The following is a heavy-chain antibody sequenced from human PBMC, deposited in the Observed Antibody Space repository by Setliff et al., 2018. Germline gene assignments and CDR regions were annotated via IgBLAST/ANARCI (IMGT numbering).Heavy chain of an antibody. Sequence: GGSLRLSCAASGFTPGMYGVHWVRQAPGKGLEWLAYIRHDGTNENYADSVKGRFTISRDNAKNSVYLQMDSLRTEDTAVYYCTRRGVHSSGYYPIDSWGQGTLVTVSS. D-gene: IGHD3-22*01. V-gene: IGHV3-30*02. CDR3: TRRGVHSSGYYPIDS. J-gene: IGHJ4*02. CDR1: GFTPGMYG. CDR2: IRHDGTNE.